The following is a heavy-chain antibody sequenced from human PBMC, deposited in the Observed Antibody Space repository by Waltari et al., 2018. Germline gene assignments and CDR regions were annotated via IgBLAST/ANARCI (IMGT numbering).Heavy chain of an antibody. V-gene: IGHV3-49*04. CDR2: IRSKAYGGTT. J-gene: IGHJ4*02. CDR1: GFTFGDYA. Sequence: EVQLVESGGGLVQPGRSLRLSCTASGFTFGDYAKSWVRQAPGKGLEWVGFIRSKAYGGTTEYAASVKGRFTISRDDSKSIAYLQMNSLKTEDTAVYYCTRAQTGTTPDYWGQGTLVTVSS. D-gene: IGHD1-7*01. CDR3: TRAQTGTTPDY.